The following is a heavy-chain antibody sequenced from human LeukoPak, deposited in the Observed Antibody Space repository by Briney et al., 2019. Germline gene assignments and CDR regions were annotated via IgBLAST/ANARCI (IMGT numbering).Heavy chain of an antibody. Sequence: GGSLRLSCAASEFSVGSNYMTWVRQAPGKGLEWVSLIYSGGSTYYADSVKGRFTISRDNSKNTLYLQMNSLRAEDTAVYYCARGGRGYSGYGVLGAFDIWGQGTMVTVSS. CDR3: ARGGRGYSGYGVLGAFDI. CDR2: IYSGGST. CDR1: EFSVGSNY. V-gene: IGHV3-66*01. D-gene: IGHD5-12*01. J-gene: IGHJ3*02.